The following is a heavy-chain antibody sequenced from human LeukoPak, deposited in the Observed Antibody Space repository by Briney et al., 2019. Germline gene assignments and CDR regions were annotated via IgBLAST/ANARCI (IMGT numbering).Heavy chain of an antibody. CDR3: ARSTLAITYYFDY. CDR1: GFTFSDYY. D-gene: IGHD1-1*01. V-gene: IGHV3-11*01. Sequence: TGGSLRLSCAASGFTFSDYYMSWIRQAPGKGLEWVSYISSSGSTIYYADSVKGRFTISRDNAKNSLYLQMNSLRAEDTAVYYCARSTLAITYYFDYWGQGTLVTVPS. J-gene: IGHJ4*02. CDR2: ISSSGSTI.